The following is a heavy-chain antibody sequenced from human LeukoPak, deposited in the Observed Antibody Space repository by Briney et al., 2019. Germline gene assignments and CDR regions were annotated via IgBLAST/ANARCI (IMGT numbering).Heavy chain of an antibody. D-gene: IGHD3-3*01. CDR1: GYTLTELS. CDR3: ATPDYDFWSGLRRYYYYGMDV. CDR2: FDPEDGET. Sequence: GASVKVSCKVSGYTLTELSMHWVRQAPGKGLEWMGGFDPEDGETIYAQKFQGRVTMTEDTSTDTAYMELSSLRSEDTAVYYCATPDYDFWSGLRRYYYYGMDVWGQGTTVIVSS. J-gene: IGHJ6*02. V-gene: IGHV1-24*01.